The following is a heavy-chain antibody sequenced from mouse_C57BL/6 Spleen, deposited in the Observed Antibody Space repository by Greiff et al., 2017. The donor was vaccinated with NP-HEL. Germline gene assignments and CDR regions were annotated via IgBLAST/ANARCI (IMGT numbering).Heavy chain of an antibody. V-gene: IGHV1-81*01. D-gene: IGHD2-2*01. J-gene: IGHJ3*01. Sequence: QVQLQQSGAELARPGASVKLSCKASGYTFTSYGISWVKQRTGQGLEWIGEIYPRSGNTYYNEKFKGKATLTADKSSSTAYMELRSLTSEDSAVYFCARGKLVVTTDPAWFAYWGQGTLVTVSA. CDR3: ARGKLVVTTDPAWFAY. CDR2: IYPRSGNT. CDR1: GYTFTSYG.